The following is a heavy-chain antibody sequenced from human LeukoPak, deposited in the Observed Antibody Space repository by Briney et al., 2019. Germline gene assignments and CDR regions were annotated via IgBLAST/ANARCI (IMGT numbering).Heavy chain of an antibody. CDR1: GYTFTGYY. CDR3: ASTGGSYYTWDFDY. D-gene: IGHD1-26*01. J-gene: IGHJ4*02. V-gene: IGHV1-2*02. Sequence: ASVKVSCKASGYTFTGYYIHWVRQAPGQGLEWMGWINPNSGGTNYAQKFQGRVTMTRDTSISTAYMELSRLRSDDTAVYYCASTGGSYYTWDFDYWGQGTLVTVSS. CDR2: INPNSGGT.